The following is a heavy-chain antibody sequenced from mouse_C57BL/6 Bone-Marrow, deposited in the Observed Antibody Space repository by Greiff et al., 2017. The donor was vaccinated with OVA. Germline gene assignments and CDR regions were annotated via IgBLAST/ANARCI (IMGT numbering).Heavy chain of an antibody. CDR2: ISYDGSN. Sequence: EVKLVESGPGLVKPSQSLSLTCSVTGYSITSGYYWNWIRQFPGNKLEWMGYISYDGSNNYNPSLKNRISITRDTSKNQFFLQLNSVTTEDTATYYCGKDAMDYWGQGTSVTVSS. CDR1: GYSITSGYY. V-gene: IGHV3-6*01. CDR3: GKDAMDY. J-gene: IGHJ4*01.